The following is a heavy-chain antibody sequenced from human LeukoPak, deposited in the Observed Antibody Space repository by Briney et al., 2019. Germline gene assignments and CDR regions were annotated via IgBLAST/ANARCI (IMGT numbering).Heavy chain of an antibody. CDR1: GFTFSSYG. J-gene: IGHJ6*03. CDR2: ISCDGSNK. CDR3: AKEEVSGWEDSSSSGGYYYYYYMDV. V-gene: IGHV3-30*18. D-gene: IGHD6-6*01. Sequence: GGSLRLSCAASGFTFSSYGMHWVRQAPGKGLEWVAVISCDGSNKYYADSVKGRFTISRDNSKNTLYLQMNSLRAEDTAVYYCAKEEVSGWEDSSSSGGYYYYYYMDVWGKGTTVTVSS.